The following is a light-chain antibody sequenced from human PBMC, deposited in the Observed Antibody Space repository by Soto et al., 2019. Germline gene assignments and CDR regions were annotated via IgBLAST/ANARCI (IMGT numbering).Light chain of an antibody. V-gene: IGLV2-14*01. Sequence: QSALTQPASVSGSPGQSITISCTGTSSDVGGYNYVSWYQQHPGKAPKLMIYDVSNRPSGVSNRFSGSKSGNTASLPISGLHAEDEADYYCSSYTRSSTLDVVFGGGTKLTAL. CDR1: SSDVGGYNY. CDR2: DVS. CDR3: SSYTRSSTLDVV. J-gene: IGLJ2*01.